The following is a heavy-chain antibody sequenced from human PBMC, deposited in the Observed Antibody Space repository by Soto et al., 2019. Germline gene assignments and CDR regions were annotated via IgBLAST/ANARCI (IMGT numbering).Heavy chain of an antibody. CDR1: GFTFCSQC. V-gene: IGHV3-74*01. CDR3: AKVSIMIRFGGHRHVH. J-gene: IGHJ4*02. D-gene: IGHD3-16*01. Sequence: GGSLRLSCAASGFTFCSQCLHWVRQAPGKGLVWVSRINNNGGSTNYADSVKGRFTVSRDNSKKTLYLQMNSLRAEDTAVYYCAKVSIMIRFGGHRHVHWCQGSRVTVAS. CDR2: INNNGGST.